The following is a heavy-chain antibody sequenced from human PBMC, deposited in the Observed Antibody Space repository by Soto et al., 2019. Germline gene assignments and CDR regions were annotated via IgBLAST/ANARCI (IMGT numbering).Heavy chain of an antibody. Sequence: QLQLVQSGAEVKRPGSSVKVSCKASGGTFSNYAISWVRQAPGQGLEWMGGIMPILDAVFYAPKFQCRVTITADESTSTAYMQLSSLRSEDTAMYYCARDRNFYGSGSFSPDFGYWGQGTLVTVSS. D-gene: IGHD3-10*01. CDR2: IMPILDAV. CDR3: ARDRNFYGSGSFSPDFGY. J-gene: IGHJ4*02. CDR1: GGTFSNYA. V-gene: IGHV1-69*01.